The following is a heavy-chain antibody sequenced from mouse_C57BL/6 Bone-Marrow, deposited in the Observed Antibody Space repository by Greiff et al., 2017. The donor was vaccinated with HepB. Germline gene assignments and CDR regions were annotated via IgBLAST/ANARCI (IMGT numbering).Heavy chain of an antibody. V-gene: IGHV10-3*01. CDR2: IRSKSSNYAT. D-gene: IGHD2-4*01. J-gene: IGHJ4*01. CDR1: GFTFNTYA. Sequence: DVMLVESGGGLVQPKGSLKLSCAASGFTFNTYAMHWVRQAPGKGLEWVARIRSKSSNYATYYADSVKDRFTISRDDSQSMLYLQMNNLKTEDTAMYYCVRDPYYDYDVGYYAMDYWGQGTSVTVSS. CDR3: VRDPYYDYDVGYYAMDY.